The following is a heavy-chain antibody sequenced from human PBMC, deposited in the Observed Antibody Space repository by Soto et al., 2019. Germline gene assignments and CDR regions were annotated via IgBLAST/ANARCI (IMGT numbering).Heavy chain of an antibody. CDR2: VYYSGST. Sequence: PSETLSLTCTVSGGSISSGGYYWSWIRQHPGKGLEWIGYVYYSGSTYYNPSLKSRVTISVDTSKNQFSLKLISVTAAETAVYYCARDTSVSSLAYSGSYGYFDLWGRGTLVTVSS. V-gene: IGHV4-31*03. CDR1: GGSISSGGYY. D-gene: IGHD1-26*01. CDR3: ARDTSVSSLAYSGSYGYFDL. J-gene: IGHJ2*01.